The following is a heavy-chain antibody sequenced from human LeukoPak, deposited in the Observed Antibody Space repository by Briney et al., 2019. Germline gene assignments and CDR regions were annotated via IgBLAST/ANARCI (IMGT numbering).Heavy chain of an antibody. Sequence: GGSLRLSCAASGFTFSGCAMHWVRQAPGKGLEWVAVISYDGSNKYYADSVKGRFTISRDNSKNTLYLQMNSLRAEDTAVYYCARDRWIITTPKGRSMGPGFDPWGQGTLVTVSS. J-gene: IGHJ5*02. D-gene: IGHD1-14*01. V-gene: IGHV3-30*01. CDR1: GFTFSGCA. CDR2: ISYDGSNK. CDR3: ARDRWIITTPKGRSMGPGFDP.